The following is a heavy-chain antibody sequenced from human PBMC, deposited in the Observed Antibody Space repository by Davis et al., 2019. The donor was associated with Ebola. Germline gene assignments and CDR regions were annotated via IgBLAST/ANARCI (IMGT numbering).Heavy chain of an antibody. J-gene: IGHJ4*02. CDR3: AKGSIAVALFDC. CDR2: ISSSGDNT. CDR1: GFTFSNYA. Sequence: GGSLRLSCAASGFTFSNYAMSWVRQAPGKGLEWVATISSSGDNTYYADSVKGRFTISRDNSKNTLFLQMNSLRDEDTAVYHCAKGSIAVALFDCWGQGTLVTVSS. V-gene: IGHV3-23*01. D-gene: IGHD6-19*01.